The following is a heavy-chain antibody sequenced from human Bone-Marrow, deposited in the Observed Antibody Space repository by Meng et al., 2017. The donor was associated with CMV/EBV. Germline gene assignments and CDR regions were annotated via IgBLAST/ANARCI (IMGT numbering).Heavy chain of an antibody. V-gene: IGHV1-2*02. D-gene: IGHD1-26*01. CDR2: INPNSGGT. J-gene: IGHJ4*02. CDR3: ARTAGGSYYHFDY. Sequence: ASVKVSCKASGYTFTGYYMHWVRQAPGQGLEWMGWINPNSGGTNYAQKFQGRVTMTRDTSISTAYMELSRLRSDDTAVYYCARTAGGSYYHFDYWGQGTLVTVS. CDR1: GYTFTGYY.